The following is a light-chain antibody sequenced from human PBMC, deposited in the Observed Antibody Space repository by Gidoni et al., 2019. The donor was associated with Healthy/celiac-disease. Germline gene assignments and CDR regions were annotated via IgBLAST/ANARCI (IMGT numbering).Light chain of an antibody. CDR1: QSVLYSSNNKNY. CDR2: WAS. J-gene: IGKJ2*01. V-gene: IGKV4-1*01. Sequence: DIVMTQSPDSLAVSLGERDTINCKSSQSVLYSSNNKNYLAWYQQKPGQPPKLLIYWASTRESGVPDRFSGSGYGTDFTLTISSLQAEDVAVYYCQQYYSTPSFSQGTKLEIK. CDR3: QQYYSTPS.